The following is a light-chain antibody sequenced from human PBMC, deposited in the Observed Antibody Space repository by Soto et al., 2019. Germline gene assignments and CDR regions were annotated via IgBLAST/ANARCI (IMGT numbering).Light chain of an antibody. CDR3: QQYGSSRLT. Sequence: EIVLTRSPATLSLSPGERATLSCRASQSVSSYLAWYQQKPGQAPRLLIYGASSRASAIPDRFGGSGSGPDFSLTIRRLEPEDFAVYYCQQYGSSRLTFGGGTKGDIK. CDR2: GAS. CDR1: QSVSSY. V-gene: IGKV3-20*01. J-gene: IGKJ4*01.